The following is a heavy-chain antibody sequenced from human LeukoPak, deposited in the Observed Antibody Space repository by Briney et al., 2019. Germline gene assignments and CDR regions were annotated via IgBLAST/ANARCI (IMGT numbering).Heavy chain of an antibody. CDR2: ISWNSGTT. CDR3: VKDYCSSTSCYTFDY. J-gene: IGHJ4*02. V-gene: IGHV3-9*01. CDR1: GFIFDNYA. D-gene: IGHD2-2*01. Sequence: PGGSLSLSCAASGFIFDNYAIHWVRLAPGKGLEWVSGISWNSGTTGYADSVKGRFTISRDNAKNSLYLQMNSLRAEDTALYYCVKDYCSSTSCYTFDYWGQGTLVTVSS.